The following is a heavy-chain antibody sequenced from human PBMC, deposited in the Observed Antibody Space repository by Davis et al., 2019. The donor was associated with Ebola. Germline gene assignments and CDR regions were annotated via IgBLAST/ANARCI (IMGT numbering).Heavy chain of an antibody. CDR1: GGSISSSSYY. D-gene: IGHD2-2*01. Sequence: MPSETLSLTCTVSGGSISSSSYYWGWIRQPPGKGLEWIGSIYYSGSTYYNPSLKSRVTISVDTSKNQFSLKLSSVTAADTAVYYCARQVPARGWLDPWGQGTLVTVSS. CDR2: IYYSGST. V-gene: IGHV4-39*01. J-gene: IGHJ5*02. CDR3: ARQVPARGWLDP.